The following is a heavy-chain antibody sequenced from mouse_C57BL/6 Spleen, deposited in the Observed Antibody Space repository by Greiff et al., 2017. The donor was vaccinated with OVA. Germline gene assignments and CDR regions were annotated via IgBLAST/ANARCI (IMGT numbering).Heavy chain of an antibody. V-gene: IGHV1-69*01. CDR1: GYTFTSYW. D-gene: IGHD1-1*01. J-gene: IGHJ2*01. CDR3: ARGITTVVGQFDY. CDR2: IDPSDSYT. Sequence: VQLQQPGAELVMPGASVKLSCKASGYTFTSYWMHWVKQRPGQGLEWIGEIDPSDSYTNYNQKFKGKSTLTVDKSSSTAYMQLSSLTSEDSAVYYCARGITTVVGQFDYWGQGTTLTVSS.